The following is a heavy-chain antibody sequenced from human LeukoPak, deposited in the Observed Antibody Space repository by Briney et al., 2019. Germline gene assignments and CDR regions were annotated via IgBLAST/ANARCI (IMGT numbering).Heavy chain of an antibody. D-gene: IGHD3-22*01. CDR3: AGQYYYDSSGYYVN. CDR2: IYYSGST. Sequence: SETLSLTCTVSGGSISSYYWSWIRQPPGKGLEWIGYIYYSGSTNYNPSLKSRVTISVDTSKNQFSLKLSSVTAADTAVYCCAGQYYYDSSGYYVNWGQGTLVTVSS. V-gene: IGHV4-59*01. J-gene: IGHJ4*02. CDR1: GGSISSYY.